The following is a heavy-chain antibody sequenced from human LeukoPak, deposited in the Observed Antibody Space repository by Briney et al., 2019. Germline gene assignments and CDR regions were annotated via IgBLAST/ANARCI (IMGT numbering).Heavy chain of an antibody. CDR3: ARSRRYCSSTSCYSIDY. Sequence: PSETLSLTCAVYGGSFSGYYWSWIRQPPGKGLEWIGEINHSGNTNYNPSLKSRVTISVDTSKNQFSRKLSSVTAADTAVYYCARSRRYCSSTSCYSIDYWGQGTMVTVSS. V-gene: IGHV4-34*01. CDR2: INHSGNT. D-gene: IGHD2-2*01. CDR1: GGSFSGYY. J-gene: IGHJ4*02.